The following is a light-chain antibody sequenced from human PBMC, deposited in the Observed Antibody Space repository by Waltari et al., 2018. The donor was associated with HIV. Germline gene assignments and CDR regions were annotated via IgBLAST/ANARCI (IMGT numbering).Light chain of an antibody. CDR2: AVS. Sequence: QSAPTQPASVSGSSGQAITTSCPGTRSDVGTYNLVSWYQQHAGQAPKVIIYAVSERPSGVSNRLAGSKSGNTASLTISGLQAEDEAEYYRCSYAGSSTLLFGGGTKLTVV. CDR1: RSDVGTYNL. V-gene: IGLV2-23*01. J-gene: IGLJ2*01. CDR3: CSYAGSSTLL.